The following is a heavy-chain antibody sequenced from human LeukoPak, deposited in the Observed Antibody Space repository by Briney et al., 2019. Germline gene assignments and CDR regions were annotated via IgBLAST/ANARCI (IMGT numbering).Heavy chain of an antibody. Sequence: SETLSLTCTVSGGSISSSSYYWGWIRQPPGKGLEWIGSIYYSGSTYYNPSLKSRVTISVDRSKNQFSLKLSSVTAADTAVYYCAREARHYYGSGARWFDPWGQGTLVTVSS. J-gene: IGHJ5*02. CDR3: AREARHYYGSGARWFDP. CDR2: IYYSGST. V-gene: IGHV4-39*07. CDR1: GGSISSSSYY. D-gene: IGHD3-10*01.